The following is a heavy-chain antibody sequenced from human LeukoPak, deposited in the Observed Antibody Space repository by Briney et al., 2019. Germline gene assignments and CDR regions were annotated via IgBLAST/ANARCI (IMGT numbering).Heavy chain of an antibody. D-gene: IGHD1-26*01. CDR2: INHSGST. Sequence: SETLSLTCAVYGGSFSGCYWSWIRQPPGKGLEWIGEINHSGSTYYNPSLKSRVTISVDTSKNQFSLKLSSVTAADTAVYYCARDPYSGSLDYWGQGTLVTVSS. CDR3: ARDPYSGSLDY. CDR1: GGSFSGCY. J-gene: IGHJ4*02. V-gene: IGHV4-34*01.